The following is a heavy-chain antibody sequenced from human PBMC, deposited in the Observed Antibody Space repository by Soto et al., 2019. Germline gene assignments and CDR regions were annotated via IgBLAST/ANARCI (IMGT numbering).Heavy chain of an antibody. J-gene: IGHJ3*02. CDR1: EFTFSDYA. CDR3: GRDPNGDDIGAFEM. D-gene: IGHD4-17*01. Sequence: EVQQLESGGGLVQPGGSLRLSCAAAEFTFSDYAMTWVRLAPGRGLEWVSSITASGDYAQYTDSVKGRFSVSRDNSRSTLFLQMESLRDEDTAIYFCGRDPNGDDIGAFEMWGRGTMVTVSS. V-gene: IGHV3-23*01. CDR2: ITASGDYA.